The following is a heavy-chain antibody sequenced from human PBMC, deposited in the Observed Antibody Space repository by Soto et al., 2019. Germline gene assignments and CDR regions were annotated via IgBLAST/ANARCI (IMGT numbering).Heavy chain of an antibody. D-gene: IGHD6-19*01. CDR3: AKSRAVAGLYAAFEL. Sequence: ASVEVSCKASGYTFTSYGISWVRQAPGQGLEWMGWISAYNGNTNYAQKLQGRVTMTRDTSTSTAYMELRRLRSDDTAVYYCAKSRAVAGLYAAFELWGQGTMINVSS. CDR1: GYTFTSYG. J-gene: IGHJ3*01. V-gene: IGHV1-18*01. CDR2: ISAYNGNT.